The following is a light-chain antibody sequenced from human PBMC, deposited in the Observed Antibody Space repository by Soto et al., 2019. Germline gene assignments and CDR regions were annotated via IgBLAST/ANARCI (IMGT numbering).Light chain of an antibody. V-gene: IGLV5-45*02. Sequence: QPVLTQPSSLSASPGASVSLTCTLRSGINVGTYRIYWYQQKPGSPPQYLLRYKSDSDKQQGSGVPSRFSGSKDASANAGILLISGLQSEDEADYYCMIWHSSAVVFGGGTKLTVL. CDR2: YKSDSDK. J-gene: IGLJ2*01. CDR1: SGINVGTYR. CDR3: MIWHSSAVV.